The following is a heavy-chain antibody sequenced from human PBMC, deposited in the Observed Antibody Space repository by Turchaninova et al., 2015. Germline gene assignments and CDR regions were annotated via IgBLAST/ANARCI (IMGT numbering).Heavy chain of an antibody. J-gene: IGHJ4*02. Sequence: QWYQRRVTITADESTSTVYMELSSLKSEDTAVYYCARDEPGYYFDYWGQGTLVTVSS. CDR3: ARDEPGYYFDY. V-gene: IGHV1-69*01.